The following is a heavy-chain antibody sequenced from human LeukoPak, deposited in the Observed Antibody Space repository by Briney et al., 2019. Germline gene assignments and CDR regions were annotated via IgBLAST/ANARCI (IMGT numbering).Heavy chain of an antibody. Sequence: GGSLRLSCAASTFAFSSYAMTWVRQAPGMGLQWVALISGGTGASYYADSMKGRFTISRDNSKNTLYLQMNSLRPEDTAVYYCAKDGGDSPGHELFDYRGQGILVTVSS. CDR2: ISGGTGAS. CDR1: TFAFSSYA. J-gene: IGHJ4*02. V-gene: IGHV3-23*01. CDR3: AKDGGDSPGHELFDY. D-gene: IGHD3-16*01.